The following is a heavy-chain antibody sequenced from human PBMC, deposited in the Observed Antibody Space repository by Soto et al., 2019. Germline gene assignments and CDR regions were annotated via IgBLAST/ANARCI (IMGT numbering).Heavy chain of an antibody. V-gene: IGHV1-18*01. J-gene: IGHJ6*02. Sequence: QVQLVQSGAEVKKPGASVKVSCKASAYSFTRYGISWVRQAPGQGIEWMGWISGYNANTNYPENLQGRVTMTTDTSTSTAYMEVRNLISDDTAVYYCARMGDVPYYYYGLNVWGQGTTVRVSS. CDR1: AYSFTRYG. D-gene: IGHD3-16*01. CDR3: ARMGDVPYYYYGLNV. CDR2: ISGYNANT.